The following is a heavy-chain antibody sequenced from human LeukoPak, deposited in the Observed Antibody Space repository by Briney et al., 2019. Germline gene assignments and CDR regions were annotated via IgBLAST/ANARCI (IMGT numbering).Heavy chain of an antibody. CDR2: IYHSGST. Sequence: SQTLSLTCAVSGGSISSGGYSWSWIRQPPGKGLGWIWYIYHSGSTYYNPSLKSRVTISVDRSKNQFSLKLSSVTAADTAVYYCASYYYDSSGYYYEGYFDYWGQGTLVTVSS. CDR3: ASYYYDSSGYYYEGYFDY. CDR1: GGSISSGGYS. D-gene: IGHD3-22*01. V-gene: IGHV4-30-2*01. J-gene: IGHJ4*02.